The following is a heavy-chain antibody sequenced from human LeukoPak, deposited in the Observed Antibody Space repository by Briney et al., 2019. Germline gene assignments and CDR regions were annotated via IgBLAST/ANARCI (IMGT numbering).Heavy chain of an antibody. J-gene: IGHJ4*02. CDR3: ARDSITNTAAGTLFDY. Sequence: PGGSLRLSCAASGFTFSRHGMHWVRQAPGKGLEWVAVIWFDGSNKYYGDFVKGRFTISRDNSKNTLYLQMNTLRAEDTAVYYCARDSITNTAAGTLFDYWGQGTLVTVSS. CDR1: GFTFSRHG. D-gene: IGHD6-13*01. V-gene: IGHV3-33*01. CDR2: IWFDGSNK.